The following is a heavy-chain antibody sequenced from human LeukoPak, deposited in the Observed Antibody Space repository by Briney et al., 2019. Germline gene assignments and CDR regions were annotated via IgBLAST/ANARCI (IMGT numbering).Heavy chain of an antibody. V-gene: IGHV3-23*01. Sequence: PGGSLRLSCAASGFTFSSYAMSWVRQAPGKGLEWVSAISGSGGSTYYADSVKGRFTISRDNSKNTLYLQMNSLRAEDTAVYYCARSPSAKQQLFLLRYWGQGTLVTVSS. CDR3: ARSPSAKQQLFLLRY. J-gene: IGHJ4*02. CDR2: ISGSGGST. CDR1: GFTFSSYA. D-gene: IGHD6-13*01.